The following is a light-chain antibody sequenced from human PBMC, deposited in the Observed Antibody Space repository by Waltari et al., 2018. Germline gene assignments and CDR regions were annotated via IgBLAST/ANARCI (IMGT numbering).Light chain of an antibody. CDR1: SSNIGNNY. Sequence: QSVLTQPPSVSAAPGQRVTISCSGGSSNIGNNYVSWYRQFPGTAPKLLIDEDSERPSGIPGRLSGAKSGTSATLDITGLQAGDEADYYCGTWDSSLSGAVFGGGTHLTVL. CDR3: GTWDSSLSGAV. V-gene: IGLV1-51*02. J-gene: IGLJ7*01. CDR2: EDS.